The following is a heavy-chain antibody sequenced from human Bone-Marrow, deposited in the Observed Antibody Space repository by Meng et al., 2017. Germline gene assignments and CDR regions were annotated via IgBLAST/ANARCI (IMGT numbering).Heavy chain of an antibody. CDR3: ARDPITGTTLYYYYYGMDV. CDR1: GFTFSSYE. CDR2: ISSSGSTI. Sequence: GESLKISCAASGFTFSSYEMNWVRQAPGKGLEWVSYISSSGSTIYYADSVKGRFTISRDNAKNSLYLQMNSLRAEDTAVYYCARDPITGTTLYYYYYGMDVWGQGTTVTVSS. D-gene: IGHD1-7*01. J-gene: IGHJ6*02. V-gene: IGHV3-48*03.